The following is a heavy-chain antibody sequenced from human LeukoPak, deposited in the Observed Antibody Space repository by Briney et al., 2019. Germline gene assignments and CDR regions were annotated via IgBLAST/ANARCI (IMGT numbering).Heavy chain of an antibody. J-gene: IGHJ4*02. CDR2: ISGSGVST. CDR3: AKDQRGYCSSIRCHIFDY. CDR1: GFTFRTSG. V-gene: IGHV3-23*01. Sequence: GGSLRLSCAASGFTFRTSGMSWVRQAPGKGLEWVSAISGSGVSTYYADSVKGRFTISRDNSKNTLYLQMNSLRAEDTAVYFCAKDQRGYCSSIRCHIFDYWGQGTLVTVSS. D-gene: IGHD2-2*01.